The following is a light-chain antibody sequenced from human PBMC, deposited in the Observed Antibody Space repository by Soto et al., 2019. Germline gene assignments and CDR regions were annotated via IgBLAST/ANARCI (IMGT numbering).Light chain of an antibody. CDR3: QQTYNTPYT. CDR2: AAT. J-gene: IGKJ2*01. CDR1: QNIGIY. Sequence: DIQMTQSPSSLSASVGDRVTITCRASQNIGIYLNWYQQTPGKAPKLLIPAATILQSGVPSRFSGSGSGTDFTLTITSLQADDFAPYYCQQTYNTPYTFGHANKLEV. V-gene: IGKV1-39*01.